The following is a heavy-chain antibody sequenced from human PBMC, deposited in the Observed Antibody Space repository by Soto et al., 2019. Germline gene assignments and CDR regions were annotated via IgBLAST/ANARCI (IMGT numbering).Heavy chain of an antibody. CDR2: ISAYKGNT. CDR3: ARVGRFEGSPITIFGVDSSPYDY. J-gene: IGHJ4*02. CDR1: GYTFTSYG. V-gene: IGHV1-18*01. Sequence: QVQLVQSGAEVKKPGASVKVSCKASGYTFTSYGISWVRQAPGQGLEWMGWISAYKGNTNYAQKLQGRVTMTTDQSTSTAYMELRSLRSDDTAVYYCARVGRFEGSPITIFGVDSSPYDYWGQGTLVTVSS. D-gene: IGHD3-3*01.